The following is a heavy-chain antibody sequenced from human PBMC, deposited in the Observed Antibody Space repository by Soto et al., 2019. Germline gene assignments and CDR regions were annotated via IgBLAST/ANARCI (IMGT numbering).Heavy chain of an antibody. CDR3: AKALEQWLVRRVYYYYGMDV. CDR1: GFTFSSYA. V-gene: IGHV3-23*01. Sequence: GGSLRLSCAASGFTFSSYAMSWVRQAPGKGLEWVSVIIGGGGNTYHEDSVKGRFTISRDNSKNTLYLQMNSLRVEDTAVYYCAKALEQWLVRRVYYYYGMDVWGQGTTVTVSS. CDR2: IIGGGGNT. J-gene: IGHJ6*02. D-gene: IGHD6-19*01.